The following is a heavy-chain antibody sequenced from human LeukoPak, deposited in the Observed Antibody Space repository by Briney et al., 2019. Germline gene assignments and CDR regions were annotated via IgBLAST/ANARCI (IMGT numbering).Heavy chain of an antibody. D-gene: IGHD3-3*01. CDR1: GFTFSSYA. Sequence: GGSLRLSCAASGFTFSSYAMSWVRQAPGKGLEWVSAISGSGGSTYYADSVKGRFTISRDNSKNTLYLQMNSLRAEDTAVYYCAKVEDFWSGYYVDYWGQGTPVTVSS. CDR2: ISGSGGST. CDR3: AKVEDFWSGYYVDY. J-gene: IGHJ4*02. V-gene: IGHV3-23*01.